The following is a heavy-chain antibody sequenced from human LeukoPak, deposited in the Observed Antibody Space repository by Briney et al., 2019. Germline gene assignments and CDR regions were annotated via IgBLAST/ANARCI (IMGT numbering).Heavy chain of an antibody. CDR3: ARDTKGSSSTMLFFYGDYEGGFDY. CDR1: GFTFSSYW. D-gene: IGHD4-17*01. J-gene: IGHJ4*02. V-gene: IGHV3-7*01. Sequence: GGSLRLSCAASGFTFSSYWMSWVRQAPGKGLEWVANIKQDGSEKYYVDSVKGRFTISRDNAKNSLYLQMNSLRAEDTAVYYCARDTKGSSSTMLFFYGDYEGGFDYWGQGTLVTVSS. CDR2: IKQDGSEK.